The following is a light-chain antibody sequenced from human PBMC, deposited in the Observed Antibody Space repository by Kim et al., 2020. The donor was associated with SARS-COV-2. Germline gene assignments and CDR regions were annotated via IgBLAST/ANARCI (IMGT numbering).Light chain of an antibody. CDR3: NSRDSNDNVV. V-gene: IGLV3-19*01. CDR2: GKN. Sequence: SSELTQDPAVSVVLGQTVRITCQGDSLRSYYATWYQQKPGQAPILVIYGKNNRPSGIPDRFSGSSSGNTASLTITGAQAEDEADYYCNSRDSNDNVVFGGGTQLTVL. CDR1: SLRSYY. J-gene: IGLJ2*01.